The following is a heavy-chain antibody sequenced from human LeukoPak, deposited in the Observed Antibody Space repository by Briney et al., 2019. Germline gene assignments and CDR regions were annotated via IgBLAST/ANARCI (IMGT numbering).Heavy chain of an antibody. D-gene: IGHD1-20*01. J-gene: IGHJ4*02. CDR1: GYTFTSYD. Sequence: GASVKVSCKASGYTFTSYDINWVRQATGQGLEWMGWMNPNWGYTGYAQKFQARVTMTRDTSIDTAYMELSSLRSDDTAVYYCARGITQGFDHWGQGTLVTVSS. CDR2: MNPNWGYT. V-gene: IGHV1-8*02. CDR3: ARGITQGFDH.